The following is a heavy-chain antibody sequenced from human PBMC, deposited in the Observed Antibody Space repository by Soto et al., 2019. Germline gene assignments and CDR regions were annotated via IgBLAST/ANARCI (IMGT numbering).Heavy chain of an antibody. CDR2: INHSGTI. D-gene: IGHD2-21*02. CDR1: GGSFSGYY. CDR3: ARADRTLVTSYSLDV. Sequence: SETLSLTCAVYGGSFSGYYWTWIRQPPGKGLEWIGEINHSGTISFNPSLKSRLTISLDTSKKHFSLKLSSVTDADTAAYYCARADRTLVTSYSLDVWGQGTTVTVSS. V-gene: IGHV4-34*01. J-gene: IGHJ6*02.